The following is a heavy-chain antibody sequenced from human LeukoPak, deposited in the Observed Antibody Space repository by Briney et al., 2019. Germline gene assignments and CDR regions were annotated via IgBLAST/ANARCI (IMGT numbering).Heavy chain of an antibody. CDR1: GFNFSNYF. V-gene: IGHV3-74*01. D-gene: IGHD1-26*01. Sequence: QPGGSLRLSCAASGFNFSNYFIHWVRQAPGKGLVWVSRISTDGSTPIYADSVKGRFTISRDNAKNTPYLQMNSLRDEDTAVYYCARDWYSGSQGYWGQGTLVTVSS. J-gene: IGHJ4*02. CDR2: ISTDGSTP. CDR3: ARDWYSGSQGY.